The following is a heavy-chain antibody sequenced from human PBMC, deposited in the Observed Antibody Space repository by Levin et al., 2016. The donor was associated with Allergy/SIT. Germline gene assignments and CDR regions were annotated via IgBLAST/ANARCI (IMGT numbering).Heavy chain of an antibody. V-gene: IGHV3-23*01. J-gene: IGHJ4*02. CDR2: ISESGRTT. CDR1: GFIFSSYD. CDR3: ARDRRGVLDN. Sequence: GESLKISCAPSGFIFSSYDMSWVRQAPGKGLEWISAISESGRTTYYADSVKGRFTMSRDNYKNTLHLQMNSLRAEDTAIYYCARDRRGVLDNWGQGTLVTVSS. D-gene: IGHD1-26*01.